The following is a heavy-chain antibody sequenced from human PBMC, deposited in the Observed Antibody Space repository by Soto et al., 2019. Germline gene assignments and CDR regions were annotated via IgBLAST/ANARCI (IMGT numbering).Heavy chain of an antibody. CDR2: IYGAGGTT. Sequence: EVQLLESGGGLVQPGGSLRLSCAASGFTFSGYAMSWVRQAPGKGLVWVSTIYGAGGTTYYADSVKGRFTVSRDNSKNTLSLQMDRLRAEDTAIYYCAKRFLHRSRWSTLEPWGQGSLVTVSS. V-gene: IGHV3-23*01. CDR3: AKRFLHRSRWSTLEP. CDR1: GFTFSGYA. D-gene: IGHD6-13*01. J-gene: IGHJ5*02.